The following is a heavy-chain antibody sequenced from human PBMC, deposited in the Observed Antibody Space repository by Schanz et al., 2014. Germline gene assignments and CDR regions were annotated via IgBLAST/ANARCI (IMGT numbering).Heavy chain of an antibody. D-gene: IGHD5-12*01. J-gene: IGHJ4*02. CDR3: ARAFGGYDPAGALDY. V-gene: IGHV3-33*08. Sequence: QVQLVESGGGVVQPGRSLRLSCAASGFTFSSYGMHWVRQAPGKGLEWVALISYDGSSKNHADSVQGRFTISRDNSKNTLFLQMSSLRAEDTAVYYCARAFGGYDPAGALDYWGQGTLVTVSS. CDR2: ISYDGSSK. CDR1: GFTFSSYG.